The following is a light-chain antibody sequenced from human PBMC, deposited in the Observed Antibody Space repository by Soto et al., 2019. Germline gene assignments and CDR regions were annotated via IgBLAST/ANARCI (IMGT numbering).Light chain of an antibody. CDR3: ATWDDSLNGYV. CDR1: GSNIGSNT. Sequence: QPVLTQPPSASGTPGQRITISCSGGGSNIGSNTVTWYQQLPRTAPKLLIYTNNQRPSGVPDRFSGSRSGTSASLAISGLQSGDEADYYCATWDDSLNGYVFGTGTKLTVL. CDR2: TNN. J-gene: IGLJ1*01. V-gene: IGLV1-44*01.